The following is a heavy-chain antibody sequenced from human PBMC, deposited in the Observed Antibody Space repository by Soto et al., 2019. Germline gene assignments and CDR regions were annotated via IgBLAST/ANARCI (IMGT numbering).Heavy chain of an antibody. CDR2: INHSGST. V-gene: IGHV4-34*01. CDR1: GGSFSGYY. Sequence: SETLSLTCAVYGGSFSGYYWSWIRQPPGKGLEWIGEINHSGSTNYNPSLKSRVTISVDTSKNQFSLKLSSVTAADTAVYYCASVPAATDNWFDPWGKGTLVTVSS. CDR3: ASVPAATDNWFDP. J-gene: IGHJ5*02. D-gene: IGHD2-2*01.